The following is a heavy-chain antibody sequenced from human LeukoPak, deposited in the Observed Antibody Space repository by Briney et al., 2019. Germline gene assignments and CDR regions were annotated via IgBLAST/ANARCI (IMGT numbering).Heavy chain of an antibody. CDR1: GYTFTSYD. V-gene: IGHV1-2*02. J-gene: IGHJ4*02. D-gene: IGHD3-22*01. Sequence: ASVKVSCKASGYTFTSYDINWVRQATGQGLEWMGWINPNSGGKNYAQKFQGRVTMTRDTSISTAYMELSRLRSDDTAVYYCARANYYDSSELFDYWGQGTLVTVSS. CDR2: INPNSGGK. CDR3: ARANYYDSSELFDY.